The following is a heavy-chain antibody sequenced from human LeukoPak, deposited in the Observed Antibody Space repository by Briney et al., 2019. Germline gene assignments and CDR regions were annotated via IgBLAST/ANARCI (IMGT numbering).Heavy chain of an antibody. CDR1: GYSFTSYW. D-gene: IGHD3-10*01. CDR3: ARHRVNYYGSGSYGSYWFDP. V-gene: IGHV5-51*01. Sequence: GESLKISCKGSGYSFTSYWIGWVRQMPGKGLEWMGIIYPGDSDTRYSPSFQGQVTISADKSISTAYLQWSSLKASDTAMYYCARHRVNYYGSGSYGSYWFDPWGQGTLVTVSS. J-gene: IGHJ5*02. CDR2: IYPGDSDT.